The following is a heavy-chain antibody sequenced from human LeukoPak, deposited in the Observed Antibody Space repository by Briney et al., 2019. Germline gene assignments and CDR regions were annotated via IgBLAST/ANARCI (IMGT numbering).Heavy chain of an antibody. Sequence: SETLSLTCAVSGYSISSGYYWGWIRQPPGKGLEWIGSIYHSGSTYYNPSLKSRVTISVDTSKNQFSLKLSSVTAADTAVYYCARHALTRRSLSGSYFPYYFDYWGQGTLVTVSS. CDR2: IYHSGST. CDR3: ARHALTRRSLSGSYFPYYFDY. J-gene: IGHJ4*02. CDR1: GYSISSGYY. D-gene: IGHD2/OR15-2a*01. V-gene: IGHV4-38-2*01.